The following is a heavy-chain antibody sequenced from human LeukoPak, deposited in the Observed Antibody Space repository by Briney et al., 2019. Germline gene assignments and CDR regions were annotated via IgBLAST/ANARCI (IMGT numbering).Heavy chain of an antibody. CDR1: GVTFNTYA. V-gene: IGHV3-64*01. CDR3: VRISESSGYSHGDH. Sequence: GGTLSLTCAASGVTFNTYAMYWVRHAPGQGMDYVSGVTNNGGETFYANPVKNRFTISKDNSKNTLYLQMRSLRSEDTAVYYCVRISESSGYSHGDHWGQGTLVTVSS. CDR2: VTNNGGET. D-gene: IGHD3-22*01. J-gene: IGHJ4*02.